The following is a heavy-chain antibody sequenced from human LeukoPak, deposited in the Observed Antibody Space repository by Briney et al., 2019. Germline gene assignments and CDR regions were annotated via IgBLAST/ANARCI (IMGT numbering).Heavy chain of an antibody. CDR1: GYTFTGYY. D-gene: IGHD2-2*01. V-gene: IGHV1-2*02. J-gene: IGHJ4*02. Sequence: ASVKVSCKASGYTFTGYYMHWVRQAPGQGLEWMEWINPNSGGTNYAQKFQGRVTMTRDTSISTAYMELSRLRSDDTAVYYCARERSSTPYYTSPYFDYWGQGTLVTVSS. CDR2: INPNSGGT. CDR3: ARERSSTPYYTSPYFDY.